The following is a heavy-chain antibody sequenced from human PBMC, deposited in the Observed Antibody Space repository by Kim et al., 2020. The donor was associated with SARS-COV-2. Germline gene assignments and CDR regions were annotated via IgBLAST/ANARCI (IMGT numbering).Heavy chain of an antibody. D-gene: IGHD6-13*01. CDR3: ARHSGIAAAGLDY. V-gene: IGHV5-51*01. J-gene: IGHJ4*02. Sequence: YRPSFQGQVTTSAEKAISTAYLQWSSLKASDTAMYYCARHSGIAAAGLDYWGQGTLVTVSS.